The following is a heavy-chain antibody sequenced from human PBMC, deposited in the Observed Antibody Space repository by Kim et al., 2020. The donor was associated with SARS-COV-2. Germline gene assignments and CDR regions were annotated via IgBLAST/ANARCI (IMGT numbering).Heavy chain of an antibody. D-gene: IGHD4-17*01. J-gene: IGHJ6*03. Sequence: ASVKVSCKASGYTFTSYAMNWVRQAPGQGLEWMGWINTNTGNPTYAQGFTGRFVFSLDTSVSTAYLQISSLKAEDTAVYYCATDSYGDYAYYYYYYMDVWGKGNTVTVSS. CDR3: ATDSYGDYAYYYYYYMDV. CDR2: INTNTGNP. CDR1: GYTFTSYA. V-gene: IGHV7-4-1*02.